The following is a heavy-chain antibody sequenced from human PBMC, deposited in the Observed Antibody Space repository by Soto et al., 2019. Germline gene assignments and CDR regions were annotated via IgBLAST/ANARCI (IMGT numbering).Heavy chain of an antibody. V-gene: IGHV3-11*01. J-gene: IGHJ4*02. CDR1: GFTFSDYY. CDR2: ISSSGSTI. Sequence: GGSLRLSCAASGFTFSDYYMSWIRQAPGKGLEWVSYISSSGSTIYYADSVKGRFTISRDNAKNSLYLQMNSLRAEDTDVYYCARSGRGFLEWLPLDYWGQGTLVTVSS. D-gene: IGHD3-3*01. CDR3: ARSGRGFLEWLPLDY.